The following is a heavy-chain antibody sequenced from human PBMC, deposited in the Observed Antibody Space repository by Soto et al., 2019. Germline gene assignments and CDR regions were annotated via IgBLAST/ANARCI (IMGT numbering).Heavy chain of an antibody. CDR3: ARSTYYDILTGDSEGYYYYYGMDV. D-gene: IGHD3-9*01. CDR1: GGSISSGDYY. CDR2: IYYSGST. Sequence: PSETLSLTCTVSGGSISSGDYYWSWIRQPPGKGLEWIGYIYYSGSTYYNPSLKSRVTISVDTSKNQFSLKLSSVTAADTAVYYCARSTYYDILTGDSEGYYYYYGMDVWGQGTTVTVSS. V-gene: IGHV4-30-4*01. J-gene: IGHJ6*02.